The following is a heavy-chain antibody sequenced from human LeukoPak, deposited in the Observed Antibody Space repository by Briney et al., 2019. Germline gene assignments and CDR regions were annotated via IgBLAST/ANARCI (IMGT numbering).Heavy chain of an antibody. CDR3: AKSTMVRGVTDY. CDR2: ISSSSDSI. CDR1: GFTFSTYG. J-gene: IGHJ4*02. V-gene: IGHV3-48*04. Sequence: GGSLRLSCAASGFTFSTYGMTWVRQAPGKGLEWISYISSSSDSIKYADSVKGRFTSSRDNAKNSLYLQMNSLRAEDTAVYYCAKSTMVRGVTDYWGQGTLVTVSS. D-gene: IGHD3-10*01.